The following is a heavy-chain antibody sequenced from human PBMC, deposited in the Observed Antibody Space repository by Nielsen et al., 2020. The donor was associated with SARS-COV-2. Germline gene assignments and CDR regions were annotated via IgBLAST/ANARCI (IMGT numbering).Heavy chain of an antibody. J-gene: IGHJ4*02. CDR3: ATGGYGGLYYFDY. Sequence: ASVKVSCKASGYTFTSYGISWVRQAPGKGLEWMGGFDPEDGETIYAQKFQGRVTMTEDTSTDTAYMELSSLRSEDTAVYYCATGGYGGLYYFDYWGQGTLVTVSS. D-gene: IGHD5-12*01. V-gene: IGHV1-24*01. CDR1: GYTFTSYG. CDR2: FDPEDGET.